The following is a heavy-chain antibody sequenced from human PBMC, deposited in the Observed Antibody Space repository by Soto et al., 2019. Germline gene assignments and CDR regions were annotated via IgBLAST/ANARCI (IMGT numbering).Heavy chain of an antibody. Sequence: QITLKESGPTLVKPTQTLTLTCTFSGFSLNTGGLGVGWIRQPPGTALEWLALIYWDGDKRCSPSLQSRLSITKGTLNNPVVLPITQMEPVDPAKYYCVHSRCGGDCLRSYSSHYYYGMDVWGQGNTVTVSS. D-gene: IGHD2-21*02. CDR3: VHSRCGGDCLRSYSSHYYYGMDV. J-gene: IGHJ6*02. V-gene: IGHV2-5*02. CDR2: IYWDGDK. CDR1: GFSLNTGGLG.